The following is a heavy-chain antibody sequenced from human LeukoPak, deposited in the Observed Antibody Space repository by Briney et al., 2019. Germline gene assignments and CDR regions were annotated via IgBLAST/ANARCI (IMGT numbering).Heavy chain of an antibody. J-gene: IGHJ4*02. CDR3: ARVPPRGWYYFDY. D-gene: IGHD6-19*01. V-gene: IGHV4-59*01. CDR1: GFIFSGSW. CDR2: FYYSGST. Sequence: PGGSLRLSCTASGFIFSGSWMAWIRQAPGKGLEWIGYFYYSGSTNYNPSLKSRVTISLDTSKNQFSLKLSSVTAADTAVYYCARVPPRGWYYFDYWGQGTLVTVSS.